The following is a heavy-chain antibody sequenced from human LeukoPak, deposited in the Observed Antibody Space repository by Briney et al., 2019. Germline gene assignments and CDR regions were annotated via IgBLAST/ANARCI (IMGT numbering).Heavy chain of an antibody. CDR2: IRSSSSTI. Sequence: GGSLRLSCAASGFTFSSYSMNWVRQAPGKGLEWVSYIRSSSSTIYYADSVKGRFTISRDNAKNSLYLQMNSLRDEDTAVYYCARGGYCSSTSCPSRYNWFDPWGQGTLVTVSS. CDR1: GFTFSSYS. CDR3: ARGGYCSSTSCPSRYNWFDP. V-gene: IGHV3-48*02. J-gene: IGHJ5*02. D-gene: IGHD2-2*01.